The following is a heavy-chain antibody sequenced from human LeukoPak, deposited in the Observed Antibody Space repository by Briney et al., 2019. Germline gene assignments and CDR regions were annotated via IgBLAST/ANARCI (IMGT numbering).Heavy chain of an antibody. J-gene: IGHJ5*02. Sequence: ASVKVSCKASGGTFSSYAISWVRQAPGQGLEWMGGIIPIFGTANYAQKFQGRVTITADESTSTAYMELSSLRSEDTAVYCCASPGYQLLFGTSMWFDPWGQGTLVTVSS. V-gene: IGHV1-69*13. D-gene: IGHD2-2*01. CDR2: IIPIFGTA. CDR3: ASPGYQLLFGTSMWFDP. CDR1: GGTFSSYA.